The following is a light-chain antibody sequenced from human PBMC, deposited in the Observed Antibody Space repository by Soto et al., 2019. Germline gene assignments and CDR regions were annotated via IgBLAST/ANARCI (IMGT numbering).Light chain of an antibody. CDR3: MQATHWPRT. Sequence: AMTQSPLSLTVTPGEPASISCKSTQSLLHSNGNTYLNWFQQRPGQPPRRLIYMVSNRDSGVPDRFSGSGSGTDFTLKISRVEAEDVGVYYCMQATHWPRTFGQGTKVDIK. CDR2: MVS. J-gene: IGKJ1*01. CDR1: QSLLHSNGNTY. V-gene: IGKV2-30*02.